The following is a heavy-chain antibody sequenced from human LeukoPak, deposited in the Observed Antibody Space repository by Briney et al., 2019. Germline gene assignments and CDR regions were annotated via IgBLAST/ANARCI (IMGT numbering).Heavy chain of an antibody. CDR1: GFTFDNYG. CDR2: VRYDGVNK. J-gene: IGHJ5*02. Sequence: PGGSLRLSCAASGFTFDNYGMHWVRHAPGRGLEWVAFVRYDGVNKYYADSVKGRFTISSDNSINTLYLQMNSLRDEDTAVYYCARVMWSDNGRGNNWFDPWGQGTLVTVSS. V-gene: IGHV3-30*02. CDR3: ARVMWSDNGRGNNWFDP. D-gene: IGHD2-21*01.